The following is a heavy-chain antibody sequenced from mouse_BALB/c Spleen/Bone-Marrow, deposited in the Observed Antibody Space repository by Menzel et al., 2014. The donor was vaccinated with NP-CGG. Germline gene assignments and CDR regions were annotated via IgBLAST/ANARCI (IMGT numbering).Heavy chain of an antibody. CDR3: ARSLYGYDWYFDV. CDR2: INPYNDNT. Sequence: VQLQQPGPELVKPGASVKMSCKASGYTFTSYVMHWVKQKPGQGLEWIGNINPYNDNTKYNEKFKGKAPLTSDKSSSTAYMELSSLTSEDSAVYYCARSLYGYDWYFDVWGAGTTVTVSS. D-gene: IGHD2-2*01. V-gene: IGHV1-14*01. CDR1: GYTFTSYV. J-gene: IGHJ1*01.